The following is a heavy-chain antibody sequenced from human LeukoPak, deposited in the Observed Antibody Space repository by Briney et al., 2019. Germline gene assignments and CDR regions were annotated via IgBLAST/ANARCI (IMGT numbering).Heavy chain of an antibody. Sequence: PGGSLRLSCAASGFTFSSYWMNWARQAPGKGLEWVAVISSGGTNKYYGDSVKGRFTVSRDDSKNTLSLQMNSLRAEDTAVYYCAKEWTTITNFDYWGQGTLVTVSS. CDR2: ISSGGTNK. J-gene: IGHJ4*02. CDR1: GFTFSSYW. V-gene: IGHV3-30*18. CDR3: AKEWTTITNFDY. D-gene: IGHD1-1*01.